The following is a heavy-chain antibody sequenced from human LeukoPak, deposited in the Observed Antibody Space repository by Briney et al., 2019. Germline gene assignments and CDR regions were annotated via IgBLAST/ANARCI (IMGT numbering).Heavy chain of an antibody. CDR3: ARDRRDGYTNDAFDI. CDR1: GFTFSSYA. J-gene: IGHJ3*02. V-gene: IGHV3-23*01. Sequence: GGSLRLSCAASGFTFSSYAMSWVRQAPGKGLEWVSAITRSGDSAYYVDSVKGRFTISRDNSKNTLYLQMNSLRAEDTAVYYCARDRRDGYTNDAFDIWGQGTMVTVSS. D-gene: IGHD5-24*01. CDR2: ITRSGDSA.